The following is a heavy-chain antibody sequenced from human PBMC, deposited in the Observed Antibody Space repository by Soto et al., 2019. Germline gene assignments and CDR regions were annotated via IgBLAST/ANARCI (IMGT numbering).Heavy chain of an antibody. D-gene: IGHD3-10*01. J-gene: IGHJ4*02. Sequence: GGSLRLSCAASGFTVSSYWMYWVRQAPGKGLVWVSSIKSDGSSTYYADSVKGRFTISRDNSKNTLYLQMNSLRAEDTAVYYCAKGGWESPRGAINWGQGTLVTVSS. CDR2: IKSDGSST. CDR3: AKGGWESPRGAIN. V-gene: IGHV3-74*01. CDR1: GFTVSSYW.